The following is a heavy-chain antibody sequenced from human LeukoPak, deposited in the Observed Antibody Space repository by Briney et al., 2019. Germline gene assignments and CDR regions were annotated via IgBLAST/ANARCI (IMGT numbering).Heavy chain of an antibody. CDR2: SYTSGST. J-gene: IGHJ4*02. D-gene: IGHD5-24*01. V-gene: IGHV4-61*02. Sequence: SQTLSLTCTVSGGSISSGSYYWSWIRQPAGKGLEWIGRSYTSGSTNYNPSLKSRVTISVDTSKNQFSLKLSSVTAADTAVYYCARERWLQLDYWGQGTLVTVSS. CDR1: GGSISSGSYY. CDR3: ARERWLQLDY.